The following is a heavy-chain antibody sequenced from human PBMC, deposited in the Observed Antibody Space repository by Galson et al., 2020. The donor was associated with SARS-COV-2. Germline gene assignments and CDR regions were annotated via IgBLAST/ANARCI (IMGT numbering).Heavy chain of an antibody. D-gene: IGHD3-16*01. J-gene: IGHJ4*02. V-gene: IGHV5-51*01. Sequence: GESLKISCKGSGYSFAGYWIGWVRQTPGKGLEWIGMIYPADSDTRYSPSFQGHVSISADRSTNTAFLQWNSLRAPDTAMYYCARQFSRHGMISLWIDSWGQGTLVTVSS. CDR3: ARQFSRHGMISLWIDS. CDR2: IYPADSDT. CDR1: GYSFAGYW.